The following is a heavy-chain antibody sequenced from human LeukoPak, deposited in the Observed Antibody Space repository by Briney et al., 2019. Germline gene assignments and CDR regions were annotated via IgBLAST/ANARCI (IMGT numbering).Heavy chain of an antibody. V-gene: IGHV1-69*13. CDR2: IIPIFGTA. CDR3: ARDHLYGSGSYSLDY. J-gene: IGHJ4*02. D-gene: IGHD3-10*01. CDR1: RGTFSSYA. Sequence: AVKVSCKASRGTFSSYAIRWGPAAPGQGREWMGGIIPIFGTANYAQKFQGRVTITADASTSTAYMELSSLRSEDTAVYYCARDHLYGSGSYSLDYWGQGTLVTVSS.